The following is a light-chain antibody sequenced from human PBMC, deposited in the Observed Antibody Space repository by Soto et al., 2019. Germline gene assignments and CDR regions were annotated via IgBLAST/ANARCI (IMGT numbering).Light chain of an antibody. CDR3: SSYTSSNTLV. CDR1: SADVGGYIY. CDR2: EVS. Sequence: QSVLTQPASVSGSPGQSITISCSGTSADVGGYIYVSWYLQYPGKAPKLMIYEVSNRPSGVSNRFSGSKSGNTASLTISGLRAEDEADYYCSSYTSSNTLVFGSGTKVTV. V-gene: IGLV2-14*01. J-gene: IGLJ1*01.